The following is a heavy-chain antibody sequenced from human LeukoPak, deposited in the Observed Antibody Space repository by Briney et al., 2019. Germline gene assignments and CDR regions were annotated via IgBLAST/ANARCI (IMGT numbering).Heavy chain of an antibody. CDR3: ARWMVVAGTFDAFDI. J-gene: IGHJ3*02. CDR2: IIPIFGTA. Sequence: SVKVSCKASGGTFSSYAISWVRQAPGQGLEWMGGIIPIFGTANYAQKFQGRVTITADKSTSTAYMELSSLRSEDTAVYYCARWMVVAGTFDAFDIWGQGTMVTVSS. CDR1: GGTFSSYA. D-gene: IGHD2-15*01. V-gene: IGHV1-69*06.